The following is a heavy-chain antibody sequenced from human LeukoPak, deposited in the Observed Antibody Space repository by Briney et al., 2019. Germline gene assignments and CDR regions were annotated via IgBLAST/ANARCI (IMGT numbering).Heavy chain of an antibody. CDR1: EITFSNYW. D-gene: IGHD6-13*01. CDR2: TNQDGSVK. J-gene: IGHJ5*02. CDR3: ARHYAAGTWWFDP. Sequence: PGGSLRLSCTASEITFSNYWMSWARQAPGEGLEWVASTNQDGSVKSYVDSVKGRFTISRDNTKNTLYLQMNDLRAEDTALYHCARHYAAGTWWFDPWGQGTLVTVSS. V-gene: IGHV3-7*03.